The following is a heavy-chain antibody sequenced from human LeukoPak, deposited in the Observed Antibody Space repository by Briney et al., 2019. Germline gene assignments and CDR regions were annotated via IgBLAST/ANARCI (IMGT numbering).Heavy chain of an antibody. Sequence: PWGSLRLSCAASGFTFSDYYMSWIRQAPGKGLEWVSYISSSDSTIYLADSVKGRFTISRDNAKNSLYLQMNSLRAEDTAVYYCARAKRGTNNWYEDYYYYYMDVWGKGTTVTVSS. CDR2: ISSSDSTI. J-gene: IGHJ6*03. D-gene: IGHD1-1*01. CDR3: ARAKRGTNNWYEDYYYYYMDV. V-gene: IGHV3-11*04. CDR1: GFTFSDYY.